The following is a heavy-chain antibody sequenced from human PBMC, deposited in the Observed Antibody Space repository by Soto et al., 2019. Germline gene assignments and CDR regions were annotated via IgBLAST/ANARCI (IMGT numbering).Heavy chain of an antibody. Sequence: SETLSLTCTVSGGSISSGGYYWSWIRQHPGKGLEWIGYIYYSGSTYYNPSLKSRVTISVDTSKNQFSLKLSSVTAADTAVYYCARGYCSSTSCPTPMDVWGKGTTVTVSS. CDR3: ARGYCSSTSCPTPMDV. V-gene: IGHV4-31*03. CDR1: GGSISSGGYY. J-gene: IGHJ6*03. CDR2: IYYSGST. D-gene: IGHD2-2*01.